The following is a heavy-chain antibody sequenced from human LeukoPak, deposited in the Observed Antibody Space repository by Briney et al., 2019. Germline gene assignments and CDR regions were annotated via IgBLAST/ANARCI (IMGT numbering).Heavy chain of an antibody. CDR2: IYYSGST. CDR1: GGSISSSSYY. D-gene: IGHD2-8*01. V-gene: IGHV4-39*01. CDR3: ARRNGLRGVVDY. Sequence: PSETLSLTCTVSGGSISSSSYYWGWIRQPPGKGLEWIGSIYYSGSTYYNPSLKSRVTISVDTSKNQFSLKLSSVTAADTAVYYCARRNGLRGVVDYWGQGTLVTVSS. J-gene: IGHJ4*02.